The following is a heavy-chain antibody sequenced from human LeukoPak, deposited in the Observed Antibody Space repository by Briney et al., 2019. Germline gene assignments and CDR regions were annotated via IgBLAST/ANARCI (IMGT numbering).Heavy chain of an antibody. V-gene: IGHV3-23*01. CDR2: ISGNGGRR. D-gene: IGHD3-16*01. CDR1: GFIFSSYG. CDR3: AKVITSACTAL. J-gene: IGHJ4*02. Sequence: PGGSLRLSCAAAGFIFSSYGMSWVRQAPGKGLEWVSVISGNGGRRFYADSVQGRFTISRDNSKNTLYLQMNSLRVEDTAKYYCAKVITSACTALWGQATLVTVSS.